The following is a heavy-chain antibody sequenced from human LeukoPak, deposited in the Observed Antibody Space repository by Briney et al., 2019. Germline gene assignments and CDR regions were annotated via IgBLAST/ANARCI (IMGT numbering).Heavy chain of an antibody. J-gene: IGHJ4*02. D-gene: IGHD6-13*01. V-gene: IGHV3-33*08. Sequence: PGGSLRLSCAASGFTFSSYAMSWVRQAPGKGLEWVAVIWYDGSTKVYADSVKGRFTISRDNSRNTLYLQVNSLRAEDTAVYYCARDRYSSMWSVFEYWGQGALVTVSS. CDR1: GFTFSSYA. CDR2: IWYDGSTK. CDR3: ARDRYSSMWSVFEY.